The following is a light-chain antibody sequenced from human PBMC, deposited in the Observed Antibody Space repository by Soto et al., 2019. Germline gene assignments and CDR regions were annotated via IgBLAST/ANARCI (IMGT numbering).Light chain of an antibody. J-gene: IGLJ1*01. CDR1: SSNIGAGYD. CDR3: QSYDSSLSGSYV. Sequence: QPVLTQPPSVSGAQGQRVTISCTGSSSNIGAGYDVHWYQRLTGTAPKVLIYNNNNRPSGVPDRFSGSKSGTSASLAITGLQAEDEADYYCQSYDSSLSGSYVFGTGTKLTVL. V-gene: IGLV1-40*01. CDR2: NNN.